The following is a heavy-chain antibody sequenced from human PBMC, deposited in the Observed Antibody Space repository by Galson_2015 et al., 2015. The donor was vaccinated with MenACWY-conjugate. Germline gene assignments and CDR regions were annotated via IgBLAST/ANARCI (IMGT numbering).Heavy chain of an antibody. D-gene: IGHD4-23*01. J-gene: IGHJ3*01. CDR3: AKEDDYGGNDAFGEL. V-gene: IGHV3-66*02. CDR1: RFTVSANH. Sequence: SLRLSCAASRFTVSANHMSWVRQVPGKGLEWVSIIQSAGNTYYADSVKGRFTISRDNSKNTLFLQINSLRAEDTAVYFCAKEDDYGGNDAFGELWGQGTMVTVSS. CDR2: IQSAGNT.